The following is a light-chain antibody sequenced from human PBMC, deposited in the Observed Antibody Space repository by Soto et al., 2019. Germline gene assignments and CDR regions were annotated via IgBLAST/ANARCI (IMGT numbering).Light chain of an antibody. CDR2: DAS. Sequence: EIVLTQSPATLSLSPGERATLSCRASRSVNSYLAWYQQKPGRAPRLLISDASNRATGIPARFSGSGSGTDFTLTISSLEPEDFAVYYCQHRSEWPVSFGQGTLLAVK. CDR1: RSVNSY. J-gene: IGKJ5*01. CDR3: QHRSEWPVS. V-gene: IGKV3-11*01.